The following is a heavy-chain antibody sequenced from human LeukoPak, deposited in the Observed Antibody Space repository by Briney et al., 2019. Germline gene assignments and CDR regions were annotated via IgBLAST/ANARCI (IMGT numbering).Heavy chain of an antibody. Sequence: GRSLRLSCAASGFTFSSYGMHWVRQAPGKGLEWVAVISYDGSNKYYADSVKGRFTISRDNSKNTLYLQMNSLRAEDTAVYYCAKDIDIVVVPAARGAFDIWGQGTMVTVSS. CDR1: GFTFSSYG. CDR3: AKDIDIVVVPAARGAFDI. V-gene: IGHV3-30*18. D-gene: IGHD2-2*01. J-gene: IGHJ3*02. CDR2: ISYDGSNK.